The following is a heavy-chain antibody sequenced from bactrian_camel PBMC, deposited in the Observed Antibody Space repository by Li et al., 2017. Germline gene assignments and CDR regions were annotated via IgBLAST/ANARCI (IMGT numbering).Heavy chain of an antibody. CDR3: AKDPGAFYDVLEGLGTSHEYYY. D-gene: IGHD5*01. CDR2: IRTGYPYTS. J-gene: IGHJ4*01. Sequence: HVQLVESGGGLVQPGGSLRLSCTATGYTYEKDCMGWFRQAPGKEREGVASIRTGYPYTSDYADSVKGRFTISQDNAGNTLYLQLNSLKTEDTAMYYCAKDPGAFYDVLEGLGTSHEYYYWGQGTQVTVS. V-gene: IGHV3S1*01. CDR1: GYTYEKDC.